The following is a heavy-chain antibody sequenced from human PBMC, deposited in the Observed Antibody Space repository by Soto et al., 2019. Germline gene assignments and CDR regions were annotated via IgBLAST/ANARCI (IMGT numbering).Heavy chain of an antibody. D-gene: IGHD1-26*01. CDR1: GGSISSYY. CDR3: ASHRFSGSYYYY. J-gene: IGHJ4*02. V-gene: IGHV4-59*01. Sequence: PSETLSLTCTVSGGSISSYYWSWIRQPPGKGLEWIGYIYYSGSTNYNPSLKSRVTISVDTSKNQFSLKLSSVTAADTAVYYCASHRFSGSYYYYWGQGTLVTVSS. CDR2: IYYSGST.